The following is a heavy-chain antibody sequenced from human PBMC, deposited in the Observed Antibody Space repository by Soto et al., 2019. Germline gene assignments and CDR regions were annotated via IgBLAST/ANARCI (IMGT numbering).Heavy chain of an antibody. D-gene: IGHD3-3*01. CDR3: ARLEGLATISYYFDY. J-gene: IGHJ4*02. CDR2: IYYRGNT. V-gene: IGHV4-39*01. CDR1: GDSINSDSYY. Sequence: QLQLQESGPGLVKPSETLSLTCSVSGDSINSDSYYWGWIRQPPGKGLEWIGSIYYRGNTYYNPSLNTQVTISLDKSKSQFSLKLNSVTAADSAVYFCARLEGLATISYYFDYWGQGTLVTVSS.